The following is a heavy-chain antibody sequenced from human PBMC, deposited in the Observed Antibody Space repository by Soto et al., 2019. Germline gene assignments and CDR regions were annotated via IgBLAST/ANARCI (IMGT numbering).Heavy chain of an antibody. CDR2: LTRTGGST. Sequence: EVQLLESGGGLVQPGGSLRLACAASGFTFGTYAMSWVRQAPGEGLEWVSTLTRTGGSTYYADSVKGRFTISRDTSKNTLYLQMNSLRAEDMAVYYCAKRDISGSYFFDYWGQGSLVTVSS. J-gene: IGHJ4*02. CDR3: AKRDISGSYFFDY. D-gene: IGHD6-19*01. V-gene: IGHV3-23*01. CDR1: GFTFGTYA.